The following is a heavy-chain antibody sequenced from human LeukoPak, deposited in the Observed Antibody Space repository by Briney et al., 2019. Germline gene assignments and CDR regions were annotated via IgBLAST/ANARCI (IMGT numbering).Heavy chain of an antibody. CDR1: GGSFSGYY. CDR2: INHSGST. J-gene: IGHJ4*02. Sequence: SETLSLTCAVYGGSFSGYYWSWIRQPPGKGLEWIGEINHSGSTNYNPSLKSRVTISRDTSKNQFSLKLTSVTTADTAVYYCARAGGVKTAALDLDYWGQGTLVTVSS. CDR3: ARAGGVKTAALDLDY. V-gene: IGHV4-34*01. D-gene: IGHD6-25*01.